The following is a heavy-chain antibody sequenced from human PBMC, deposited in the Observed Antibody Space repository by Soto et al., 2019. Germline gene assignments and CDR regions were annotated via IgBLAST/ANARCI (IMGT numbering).Heavy chain of an antibody. Sequence: GGSLRLSCAASGFTFSNAWMSWVRQAPGKGLEWVGRIKSKTDGGTTGYAAPVKGRFTISRDDSKNTLYLQMNSLKTEDTAVYYCTTDNNVGATTDYWGKGTLVTVSS. V-gene: IGHV3-15*01. CDR3: TTDNNVGATTDY. CDR1: GFTFSNAW. D-gene: IGHD1-26*01. J-gene: IGHJ4*02. CDR2: IKSKTDGGTT.